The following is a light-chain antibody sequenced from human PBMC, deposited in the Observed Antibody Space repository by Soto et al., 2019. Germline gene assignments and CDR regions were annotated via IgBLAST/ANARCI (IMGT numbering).Light chain of an antibody. J-gene: IGLJ1*01. V-gene: IGLV2-8*01. CDR2: EVT. CDR1: SSDVGGYSY. CDR3: MSYAGMYTYV. Sequence: QSALTQPPSASGSPGQSVTISCTGTSSDVGGYSYLSWYQHRPGKAPQLIIYEVTKRPSGVPNRFFGSKSGNTASLTVSGLQAEDEADYFCMSYAGMYTYVFGTGTKLTAL.